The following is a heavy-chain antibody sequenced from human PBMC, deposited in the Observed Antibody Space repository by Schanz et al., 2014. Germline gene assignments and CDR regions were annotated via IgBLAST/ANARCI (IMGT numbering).Heavy chain of an antibody. Sequence: QVHLVQSGAEVKKPGSSVKVSCKASGGTFSSFGINWVRQAPGQGLEWMGWINGYNGHTLYAQKFQGRVTMTTDTSTSTSYMELTSLRSDDTAVYYCARDRRRYCSTASCLHDNWFDPWGQGTLVIVSS. J-gene: IGHJ5*02. CDR3: ARDRRRYCSTASCLHDNWFDP. CDR1: GGTFSSFG. V-gene: IGHV1-18*01. CDR2: INGYNGHT. D-gene: IGHD2-2*01.